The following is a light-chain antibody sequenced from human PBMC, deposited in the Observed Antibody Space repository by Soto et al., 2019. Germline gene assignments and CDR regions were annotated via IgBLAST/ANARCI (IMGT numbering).Light chain of an antibody. V-gene: IGKV1-39*01. J-gene: IGKJ4*01. CDR3: QQNYSPFVS. CDR2: SAS. Sequence: DIQMTQSPSSLSASVGDSVTITCRASQNIFTSLNWLQQKRGRAPKVLISSASTLQSGVPSRFSGSGSGTDFTLTIGSLQPDDYATYYCQQNYSPFVSFGGGTTMEI. CDR1: QNIFTS.